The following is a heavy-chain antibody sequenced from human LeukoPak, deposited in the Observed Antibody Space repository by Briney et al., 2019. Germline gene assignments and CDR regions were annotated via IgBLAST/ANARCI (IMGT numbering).Heavy chain of an antibody. CDR3: ARAYGDRLYYYYYYMDV. CDR2: MNPNSGNT. Sequence: ASVKVSCKASGHTFTSYDINWVRQATGQGLEWMGWMNPNSGNTGYAQKFQGRVTMTRNTSISTAYMELSSLRSEDTAVYYCARAYGDRLYYYYYYMDVWGKGTTVTISS. CDR1: GHTFTSYD. D-gene: IGHD4-17*01. V-gene: IGHV1-8*01. J-gene: IGHJ6*03.